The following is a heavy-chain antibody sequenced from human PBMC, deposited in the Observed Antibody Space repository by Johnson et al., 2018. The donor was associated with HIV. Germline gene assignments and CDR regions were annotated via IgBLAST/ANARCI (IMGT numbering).Heavy chain of an antibody. D-gene: IGHD6-13*01. Sequence: VQLVESGGGVVQPGRSLRLSCAASGFTFSNYWMTWVRQAPGKGLEWVANIQQDGSDTYYVDSVKGRFTISRDNAKNSLYLQMNSLRAEDTAVYYCARDDLGNPFSSYDAFDIWGQGTMVTVSS. J-gene: IGHJ3*02. CDR2: IQQDGSDT. V-gene: IGHV3-7*01. CDR1: GFTFSNYW. CDR3: ARDDLGNPFSSYDAFDI.